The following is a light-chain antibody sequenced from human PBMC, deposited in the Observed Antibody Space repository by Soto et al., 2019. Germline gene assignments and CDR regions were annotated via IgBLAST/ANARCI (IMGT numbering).Light chain of an antibody. J-gene: IGKJ1*01. CDR2: GAS. V-gene: IGKV3-20*01. CDR1: QSVSNNY. CDR3: QQYGSSRWT. Sequence: EIVLTQSPGTLSLSPGERATLSCRASQSVSNNYLAWYQQKPGQAPRLLIYGASNRATGIPDRFSGTASGKDFTLTISRMEPEDFAVYYCQQYGSSRWTFGQGTPVDIK.